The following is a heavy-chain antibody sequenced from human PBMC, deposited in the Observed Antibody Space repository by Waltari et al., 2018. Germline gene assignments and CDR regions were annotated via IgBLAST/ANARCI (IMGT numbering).Heavy chain of an antibody. V-gene: IGHV4-38-2*02. CDR1: GYSISSGYY. Sequence: QVQLQESGPGLVKPSETLSLTCTVSGYSISSGYYWGWIRQPPGKGLEWIGSIYQSGGTYSNPSLKSRVTISVDTSKNQFSLKLSSVTAADTAVYYCASLGVSGYYYMDVWGKGTTVTISS. J-gene: IGHJ6*03. CDR3: ASLGVSGYYYMDV. CDR2: IYQSGGT. D-gene: IGHD2-8*01.